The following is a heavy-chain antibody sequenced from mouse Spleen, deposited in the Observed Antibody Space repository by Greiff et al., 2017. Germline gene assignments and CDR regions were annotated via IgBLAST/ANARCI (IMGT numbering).Heavy chain of an antibody. J-gene: IGHJ2*01. CDR3: AKQYGYFNYFDY. CDR1: GFTFSSYG. Sequence: EVHLVESGGGLVKPGGSLKLSCAASGFTFSSYGMSWVRQTPEKRLEWVATISGGGSYTYYPDSVKGRFTISRDNAKNNLYLQMSSLGSEATALYYCAKQYGYFNYFDYWGQGTTLTVSA. D-gene: IGHD2-2*01. V-gene: IGHV5-9-2*01. CDR2: ISGGGSYT.